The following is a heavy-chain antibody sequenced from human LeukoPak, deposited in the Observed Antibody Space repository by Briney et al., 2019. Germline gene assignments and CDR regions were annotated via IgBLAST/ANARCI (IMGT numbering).Heavy chain of an antibody. CDR1: GGSISSSSYY. D-gene: IGHD7-27*01. J-gene: IGHJ2*01. Sequence: SETLSLTCTVSGGSISSSSYYWGWIRQPPGKGLEWIGSIYYSGSTYYNPSLKSRVTISVDTSKNQFSLKLSSVTAADTAVYYCARDPSLGMPWYFDLWGRGTLVTVSS. CDR3: ARDPSLGMPWYFDL. CDR2: IYYSGST. V-gene: IGHV4-39*07.